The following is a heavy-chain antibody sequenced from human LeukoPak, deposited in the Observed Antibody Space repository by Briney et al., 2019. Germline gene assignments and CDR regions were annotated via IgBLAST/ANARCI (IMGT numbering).Heavy chain of an antibody. Sequence: SETLSLTCTVSGGSISSSNYYWAWIRQPPGKGLGWIGSIYYSGTTYYHPSLKSRVTVSVDMSKNQFSLKLSSVTAADTAAYYCASQRSGYYFDYWGQGILVTVSS. D-gene: IGHD3-3*01. CDR2: IYYSGTT. V-gene: IGHV4-39*01. CDR1: GGSISSSNYY. CDR3: ASQRSGYYFDY. J-gene: IGHJ4*02.